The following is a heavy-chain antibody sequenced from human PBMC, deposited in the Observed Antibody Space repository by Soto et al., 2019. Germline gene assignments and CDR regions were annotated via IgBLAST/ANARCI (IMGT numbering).Heavy chain of an antibody. CDR1: GFTFDDYA. V-gene: IGHV3-9*01. D-gene: IGHD5-12*01. J-gene: IGHJ4*02. CDR3: ASTYSGYEDFDY. Sequence: EVQRVESGGGLVQPGRSLRLSCVASGFTFDDYAMHWVRQVPGKGLEWVSVISWNSAYIGYADSVKGRFTISRDNAKNSVSLQMNSLRTEDTALYYCASTYSGYEDFDYWGQGTLVTVSS. CDR2: ISWNSAYI.